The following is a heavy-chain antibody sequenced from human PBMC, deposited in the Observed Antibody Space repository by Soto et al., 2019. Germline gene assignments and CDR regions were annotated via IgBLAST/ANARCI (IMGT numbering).Heavy chain of an antibody. CDR3: ARVEQWLVEESWFDP. V-gene: IGHV1-18*01. J-gene: IGHJ5*02. CDR2: ISAYNGNT. Sequence: GASVKVSCKASGYTFTSYGISWVRQAPGQGLEWMGWISAYNGNTNYAQKLQGRVIMTTDTSTSTAYMELRSLRSDDTAVYYCARVEQWLVEESWFDPWGQGTLVTVSS. CDR1: GYTFTSYG. D-gene: IGHD6-19*01.